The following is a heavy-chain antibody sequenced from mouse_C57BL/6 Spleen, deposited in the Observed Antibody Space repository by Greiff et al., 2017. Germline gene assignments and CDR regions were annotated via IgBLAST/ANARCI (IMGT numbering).Heavy chain of an antibody. V-gene: IGHV1-80*01. CDR2: IYPGDGDT. Sequence: QVQLQQSGAELVKPGASVKISCKASGYAFSSYWMNWVKQRPGKGLEWIGQIYPGDGDTNYNGKFKGKATLTADNSSSTAYMQLSSLTSEDSAVYFCARKGRDYDYDAWFAYWGQGTLVTVSA. J-gene: IGHJ3*01. CDR1: GYAFSSYW. CDR3: ARKGRDYDYDAWFAY. D-gene: IGHD2-4*01.